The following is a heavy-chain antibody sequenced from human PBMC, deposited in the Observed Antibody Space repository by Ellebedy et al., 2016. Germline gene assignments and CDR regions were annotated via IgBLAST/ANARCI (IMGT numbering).Heavy chain of an antibody. CDR3: ARNRRWNYYYYMGV. J-gene: IGHJ6*03. Sequence: SQTLSLTCXVYGGSFRGYYWRWIRQPPGKGLEWIGEINHSGSTNYNPSLKSRVTISVDTSKNQFSLKLSSVTAADTAVYYCARNRRWNYYYYMGVWGKGTTVTVSS. D-gene: IGHD1-14*01. V-gene: IGHV4-34*01. CDR1: GGSFRGYY. CDR2: INHSGST.